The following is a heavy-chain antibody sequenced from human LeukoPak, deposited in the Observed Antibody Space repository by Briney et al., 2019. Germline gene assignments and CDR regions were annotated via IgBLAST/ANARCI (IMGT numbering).Heavy chain of an antibody. CDR3: VRGGRFDFEH. CDR1: GFTFTSYW. J-gene: IGHJ4*02. CDR2: ISPDGSRT. Sequence: GGSLRLSCAASGFTFTSYWMHWVRQPPGKGLVWVPQISPDGSRTDYADYVKGRITISRYNAKSTVYLQMSSLRAEDTAVYYCVRGGRFDFEHWGQGTLVTVSS. D-gene: IGHD6-6*01. V-gene: IGHV3-74*01.